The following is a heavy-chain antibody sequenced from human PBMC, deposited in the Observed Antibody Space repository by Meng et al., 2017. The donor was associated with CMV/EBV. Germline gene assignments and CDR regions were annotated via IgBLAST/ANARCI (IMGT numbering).Heavy chain of an antibody. CDR3: ARDKWELLTRFDY. D-gene: IGHD1-26*01. J-gene: IGHJ4*02. CDR2: ISSSSSYI. V-gene: IGHV3-21*01. CDR1: GFTFSSYS. Sequence: AASGFTFSSYSVNWVRLAPGKGLEWVSSISSSSSYIYYADSVKGRFTISRDNAKNSLYLQMNSLRAEDTAVYYCARDKWELLTRFDYWGQGTLVTVSS.